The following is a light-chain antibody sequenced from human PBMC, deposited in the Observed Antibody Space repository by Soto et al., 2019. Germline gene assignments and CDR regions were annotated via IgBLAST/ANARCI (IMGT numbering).Light chain of an antibody. V-gene: IGKV1-5*01. CDR1: QSISSW. Sequence: DIQMTQSPSTLSATAGDRVTITCRASQSISSWLAWYQHEPGKAPKLLIYDASNLDSGVPSRFSGSGSGTEFSLTISNLQPDDCATYYCQQYENYWTLGQGTKVDIK. CDR3: QQYENYWT. J-gene: IGKJ1*01. CDR2: DAS.